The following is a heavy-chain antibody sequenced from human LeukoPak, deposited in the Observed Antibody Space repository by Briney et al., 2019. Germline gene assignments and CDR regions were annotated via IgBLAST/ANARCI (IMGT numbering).Heavy chain of an antibody. J-gene: IGHJ4*02. CDR3: ATAGIAVAGPGNFDY. Sequence: ASVKVSCKVSGYTLTELSMHWVRQAPGKGLEWMGGFDPEDGETIYAQKFQGRVTMTEDTSTDTAYMELSSLRSEDTAVYYCATAGIAVAGPGNFDYWGQGTLVTVSS. CDR1: GYTLTELS. D-gene: IGHD6-19*01. CDR2: FDPEDGET. V-gene: IGHV1-24*01.